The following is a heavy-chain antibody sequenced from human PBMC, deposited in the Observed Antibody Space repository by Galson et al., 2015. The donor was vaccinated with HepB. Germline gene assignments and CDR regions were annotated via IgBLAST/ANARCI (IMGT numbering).Heavy chain of an antibody. CDR1: GFTVSSNY. D-gene: IGHD6-19*01. V-gene: IGHV3-53*01. J-gene: IGHJ4*02. CDR2: IYSGGST. Sequence: SLRLSCAASGFTVSSNYMSWVRQAPGKGLEWVSVIYSGGSTYYADSVKGRFTISRDNSKNTLYLQMNSLRAEDTAVYYCASFYLVAGTFFDYWGQGTLVTVSS. CDR3: ASFYLVAGTFFDY.